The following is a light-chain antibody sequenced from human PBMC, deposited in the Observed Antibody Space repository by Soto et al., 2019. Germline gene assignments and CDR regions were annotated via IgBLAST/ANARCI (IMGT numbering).Light chain of an antibody. CDR2: AAS. J-gene: IGKJ1*01. CDR3: QQSYSTIR. CDR1: QSISIY. Sequence: DIQMTQSPSSLSASVGDRVTITCRASQSISIYLNWYQQKPGKAPKLLIYAASSLQSGVPSRFSGSGSGTDFTLTISSLQPEDFATYYCQQSYSTIRFGQGTKVEIK. V-gene: IGKV1-39*01.